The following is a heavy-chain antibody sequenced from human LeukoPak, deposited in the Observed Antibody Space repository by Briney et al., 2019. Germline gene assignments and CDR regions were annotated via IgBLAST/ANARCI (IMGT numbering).Heavy chain of an antibody. CDR1: GGSISSYY. V-gene: IGHV4-59*01. CDR2: IYYSGST. CDR3: ARGERDGIVALGEC. Sequence: SETLSLTCTVSGGSISSYYWSWIRQPPGKGLEWIGYIYYSGSTNYNPSLKSRVTISVDTSKNQFSLKLSSVTAADTAVYYCARGERDGIVALGECWGQGTPVTVSS. D-gene: IGHD6-13*01. J-gene: IGHJ4*02.